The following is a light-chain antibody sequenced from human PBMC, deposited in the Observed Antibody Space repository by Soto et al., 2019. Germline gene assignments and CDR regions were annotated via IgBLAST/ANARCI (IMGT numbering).Light chain of an antibody. Sequence: DIQMTQSPSTLSASVGDRVTITCRASQSINSWFAWYQQKPGKAPNLLISDASSLESGVPSRFSGSGSGTEFTLTISSLQPGDFATYYCQQYNYYPYTFGQGTKLEIK. CDR2: DAS. CDR3: QQYNYYPYT. J-gene: IGKJ2*01. V-gene: IGKV1-5*01. CDR1: QSINSW.